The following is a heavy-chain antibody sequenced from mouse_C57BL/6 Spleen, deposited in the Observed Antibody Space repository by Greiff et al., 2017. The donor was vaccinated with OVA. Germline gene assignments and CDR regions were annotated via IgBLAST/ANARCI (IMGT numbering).Heavy chain of an antibody. CDR1: GFNIKDYY. J-gene: IGHJ3*01. V-gene: IGHV14-1*01. CDR3: TLWAPYDYGGAWFAY. CDR2: IDPEDGDT. Sequence: EVQLQESGAELVRPGASVKLSCTASGFNIKDYYMHWVKQRPEQGLEWIGRIDPEDGDTEYAPKFQGKATMTADTSSNTAYLQLSSLTSEDTAVYYCTLWAPYDYGGAWFAYWGQGTLVTVSA. D-gene: IGHD2-4*01.